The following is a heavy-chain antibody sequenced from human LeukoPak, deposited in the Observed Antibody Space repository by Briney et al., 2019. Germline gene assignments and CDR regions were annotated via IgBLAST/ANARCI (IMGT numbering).Heavy chain of an antibody. CDR3: ARWDYYYYYMDV. CDR2: ISAYNGNT. CDR1: GYTFTSYD. J-gene: IGHJ6*03. V-gene: IGHV1-18*01. Sequence: ASVKVSCKAPGYTFTSYDISWVRQAPGQGLEWMGWISAYNGNTNYAQKLQGRVTMTTDTSTSTAYMELRSLRSDDTAVYYCARWDYYYYYMDVWGKGTTVTVSS.